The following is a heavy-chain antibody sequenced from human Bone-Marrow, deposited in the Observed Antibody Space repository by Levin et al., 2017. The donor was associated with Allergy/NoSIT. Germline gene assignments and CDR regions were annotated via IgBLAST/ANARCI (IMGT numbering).Heavy chain of an antibody. V-gene: IGHV3-23*01. D-gene: IGHD2-2*01. Sequence: GESLKISCEASGFTFSNYAMTWVRQAPGKGLEWVSAISDAADRIYYADSVTGRFTVSRDNSKNTLYLQMNSLRAEDTALYYCARSLASAPIYYFDFWGQGNLVTVSS. CDR1: GFTFSNYA. J-gene: IGHJ4*02. CDR2: ISDAADRI. CDR3: ARSLASAPIYYFDF.